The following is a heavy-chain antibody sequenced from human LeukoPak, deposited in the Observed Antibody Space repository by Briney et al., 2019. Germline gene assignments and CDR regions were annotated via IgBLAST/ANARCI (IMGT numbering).Heavy chain of an antibody. CDR1: GFAFSSHW. V-gene: IGHV3-74*01. J-gene: IGHJ4*02. D-gene: IGHD1-26*01. Sequence: GGSLRLSCEASGFAFSSHWMHWVRQAPGKGLVWVSNINGDGGSTGYADSVKGRFTTSRDNAKNTLYLHMNSLRAEDTAVYYCARDEVGAPSIDYWGQGALVTVSS. CDR2: INGDGGST. CDR3: ARDEVGAPSIDY.